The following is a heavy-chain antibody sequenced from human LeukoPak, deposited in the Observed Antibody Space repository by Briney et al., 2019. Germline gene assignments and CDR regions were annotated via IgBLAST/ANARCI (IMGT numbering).Heavy chain of an antibody. D-gene: IGHD3-10*01. CDR1: GFTFSSYS. Sequence: GGSLRLSCEASGFTFSSYSMNWVRQAPGKGLEWVSSISSSSSYIYYADSVKGRFTISRDNAKNSLYLQMNSLRAEDTAVYYCARVGDSKHPGAFDIWGQGTMVTVSS. J-gene: IGHJ3*02. CDR3: ARVGDSKHPGAFDI. CDR2: ISSSSSYI. V-gene: IGHV3-21*01.